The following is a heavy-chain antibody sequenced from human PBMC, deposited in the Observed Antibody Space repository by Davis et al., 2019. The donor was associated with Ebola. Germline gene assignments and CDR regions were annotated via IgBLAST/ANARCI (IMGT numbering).Heavy chain of an antibody. CDR1: GFLFSSCA. V-gene: IGHV3-23*01. Sequence: PGGSLRLSCAASGFLFSSCAMAWVRQAPGKGLEWVSTIIDRPSDTFYANSVKGRFTISRDNSKDTVYLQMNSLRAEDTALYYCAKGIRVRGIILFDYWGQGSLVTVPS. CDR3: AKGIRVRGIILFDY. CDR2: IIDRPSDT. D-gene: IGHD3-10*01. J-gene: IGHJ4*02.